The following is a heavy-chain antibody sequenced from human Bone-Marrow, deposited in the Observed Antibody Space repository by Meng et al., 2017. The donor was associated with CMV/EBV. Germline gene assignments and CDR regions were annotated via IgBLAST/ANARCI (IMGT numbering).Heavy chain of an antibody. CDR3: AREYCRTTSCYPYFDF. V-gene: IGHV1-2*02. CDR1: YTFTGYY. J-gene: IGHJ4*02. D-gene: IGHD2-2*01. Sequence: YTFTGYYMHWVRQAPGQGLEWMGWINPNSGGTNYAQKFQGRVTMTRDTSISAAYMELSRLRSDDTAVYYCAREYCRTTSCYPYFDFWAQGTLVTVSS. CDR2: INPNSGGT.